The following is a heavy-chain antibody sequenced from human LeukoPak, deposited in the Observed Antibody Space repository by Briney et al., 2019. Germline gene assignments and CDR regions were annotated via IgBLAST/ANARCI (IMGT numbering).Heavy chain of an antibody. CDR2: INRESIYI. CDR3: VREGYTHGHSLYYFDY. J-gene: IGHJ4*02. Sequence: PGGFLRLSCAASGFTFNGYSMNWVRQAPGKGLEWVSSINRESIYIHDADSVKGRFAISRDNAKNLLYLQMNSLRVEDTAVYYCVREGYTHGHSLYYFDYWGQGALVTVSS. CDR1: GFTFNGYS. V-gene: IGHV3-21*01. D-gene: IGHD5-18*01.